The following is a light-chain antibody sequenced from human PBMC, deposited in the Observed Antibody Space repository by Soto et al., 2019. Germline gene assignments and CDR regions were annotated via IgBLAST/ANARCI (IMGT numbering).Light chain of an antibody. Sequence: QSALTQPPSASGSPGQSVTISCTGASSDVGKYNFVSWYQQHPGKAPKLMIYDVTERPSGVPDRFSGSKSGTTASLPVSGLQAEDEDDSYCTSYADSSITVVFGGGTKLTVL. CDR1: SSDVGKYNF. CDR3: TSYADSSITVV. CDR2: DVT. J-gene: IGLJ2*01. V-gene: IGLV2-8*01.